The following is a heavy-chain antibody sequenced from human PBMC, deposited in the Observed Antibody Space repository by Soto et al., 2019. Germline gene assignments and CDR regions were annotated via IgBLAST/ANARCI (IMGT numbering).Heavy chain of an antibody. CDR1: GGSINSYW. CDR3: ARDIGSYAYAEGY. Sequence: PSETLSLTCSVSGGSINSYWWSWIRQPDGKGLEWIGRVYSSGTTDYNPSLNSRATMSVETSKNQFSLKLTSVTAADTAVYYCARDIGSYAYAEGYWGQGIQVTVSS. V-gene: IGHV4-4*07. CDR2: VYSSGTT. J-gene: IGHJ4*02. D-gene: IGHD2-2*01.